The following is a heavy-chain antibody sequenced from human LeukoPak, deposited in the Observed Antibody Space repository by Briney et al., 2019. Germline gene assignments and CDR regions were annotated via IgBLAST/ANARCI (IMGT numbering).Heavy chain of an antibody. CDR3: TTNGAAYCGGDCYDY. V-gene: IGHV3-15*01. CDR2: IKSKTDGGTT. D-gene: IGHD2-21*02. J-gene: IGHJ4*02. CDR1: GFTFSNAW. Sequence: PGGSLRLSCAASGFTFSNAWMSWVRQAPGKGLEWVGCIKSKTDGGTTDYAAPVKGRFTISRDDSKNTLYLQMNSLKTEDTAVYYCTTNGAAYCGGDCYDYWGQGTLVTVSS.